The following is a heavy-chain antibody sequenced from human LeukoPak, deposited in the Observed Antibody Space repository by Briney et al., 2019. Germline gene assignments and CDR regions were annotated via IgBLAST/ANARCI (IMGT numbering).Heavy chain of an antibody. J-gene: IGHJ4*02. D-gene: IGHD5-18*01. Sequence: GKSLRLSCAASGFTFSTYGMHWVRQGPGKGLEWVAVISYEGSNRYYADSVMGRFTISRDNSNNTLYLQMNSLSAEDTAMYYCAKDKNSYGPHYFDYWGQGTLVTVSS. CDR3: AKDKNSYGPHYFDY. V-gene: IGHV3-30*18. CDR1: GFTFSTYG. CDR2: ISYEGSNR.